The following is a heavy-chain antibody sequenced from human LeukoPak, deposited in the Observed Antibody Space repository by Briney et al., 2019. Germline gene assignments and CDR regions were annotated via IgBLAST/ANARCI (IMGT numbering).Heavy chain of an antibody. Sequence: PVGSLRLSCAASGFTFSSYAISWVRQAPGKGLEWVSAISGSGGSTYYADSVKGRFTISRDNSKNTLYLQMNSLRAEDTAVYYCAKPELRYYYYYMDVWGKGTTVTVSS. CDR1: GFTFSSYA. V-gene: IGHV3-23*01. CDR2: ISGSGGST. D-gene: IGHD1-7*01. J-gene: IGHJ6*03. CDR3: AKPELRYYYYYMDV.